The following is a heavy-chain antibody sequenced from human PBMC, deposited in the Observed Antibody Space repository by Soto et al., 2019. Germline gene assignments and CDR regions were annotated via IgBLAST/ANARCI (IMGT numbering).Heavy chain of an antibody. Sequence: QLQLQESGPGLVKPSETLSLTCTVSGGSISSSSYYWGWIRQPPGKGLEWIGSVYYSGSTYYNPSLKSRVTISVDTSKNQFSRKLRSVTATDTAVYYCARRTTVTSFNVWGKGTTVTVSS. J-gene: IGHJ6*04. V-gene: IGHV4-39*01. CDR3: ARRTTVTSFNV. CDR1: GGSISSSSYY. D-gene: IGHD4-17*01. CDR2: VYYSGST.